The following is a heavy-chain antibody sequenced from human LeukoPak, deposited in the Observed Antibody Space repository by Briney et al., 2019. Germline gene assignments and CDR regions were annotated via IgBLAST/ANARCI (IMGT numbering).Heavy chain of an antibody. CDR3: ARCDEGVVVVAASQYYYYYYMDV. D-gene: IGHD2-15*01. Sequence: SETLSLTCTVSGGSISSYYWSWIRQPPGKGLEWIGYIYYSGSTNYNPSLKSRVTISVDTSKNQFSLKLSSVTAADTAVYYCARCDEGVVVVAASQYYYYYYMDVWGKGTTVTVSS. J-gene: IGHJ6*03. CDR2: IYYSGST. V-gene: IGHV4-59*12. CDR1: GGSISSYY.